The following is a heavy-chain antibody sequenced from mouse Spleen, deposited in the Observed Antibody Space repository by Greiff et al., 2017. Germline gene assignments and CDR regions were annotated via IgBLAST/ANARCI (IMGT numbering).Heavy chain of an antibody. Sequence: EVQVVESGGGLVKPGGSLKLSCAASGFTFSSYAMSWVRQTPEKRLEWVATISDGGSYTYYPDNVKGRFTISRDNAKNNLYLQMSHLKSEDTAMYYCARDRGMVPDGGFAYWGQGTLVTVSA. CDR1: GFTFSSYA. CDR3: ARDRGMVPDGGFAY. V-gene: IGHV5-4*01. J-gene: IGHJ3*01. CDR2: ISDGGSYT. D-gene: IGHD2-10*02.